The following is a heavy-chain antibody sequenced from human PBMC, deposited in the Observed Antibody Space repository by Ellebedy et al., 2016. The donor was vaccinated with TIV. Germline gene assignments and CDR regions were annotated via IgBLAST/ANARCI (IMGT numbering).Heavy chain of an antibody. V-gene: IGHV3-11*01. J-gene: IGHJ4*02. CDR3: ARGSYYFDS. CDR2: FSGRGGII. CDR1: GFSFSDYY. Sequence: GESLKISCAASGFSFSDYYMNWVRQVPGKRLEWISYFSGRGGIISYADSVKGRFTISRDNAQDTLFLHMSSLRAEDSVVYYCARGSYYFDSWGQGTLVTVSS.